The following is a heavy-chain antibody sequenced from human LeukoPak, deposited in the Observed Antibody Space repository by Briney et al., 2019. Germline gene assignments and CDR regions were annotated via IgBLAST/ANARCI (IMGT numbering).Heavy chain of an antibody. Sequence: SGGSLRLSCAASGFTFSDYYMSWIRQAPGKGLEWVSYISSSSSTIYYADSVKGRFTISRDNAKNSLYLQMNSLRAEDTAVYYCAREVGATIHDAFDIWGQGTMVTVSS. CDR1: GFTFSDYY. CDR3: AREVGATIHDAFDI. D-gene: IGHD1-26*01. CDR2: ISSSSSTI. V-gene: IGHV3-11*04. J-gene: IGHJ3*02.